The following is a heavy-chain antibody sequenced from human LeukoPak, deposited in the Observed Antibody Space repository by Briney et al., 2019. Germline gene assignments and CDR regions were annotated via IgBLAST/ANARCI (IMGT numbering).Heavy chain of an antibody. CDR2: IRGSDDYI. J-gene: IGHJ4*02. D-gene: IGHD1-26*01. CDR1: GFTFSTYS. Sequence: PGGSLRLSCAASGFTFSTYSMDWDRQAPGKGLEWVSSIRGSDDYIYYADSVKGRFTISRDNAKSSLYLQMNSLRAEDTAVYYCARDGRLGATKGGFDFWGQGTLVTVSS. V-gene: IGHV3-21*01. CDR3: ARDGRLGATKGGFDF.